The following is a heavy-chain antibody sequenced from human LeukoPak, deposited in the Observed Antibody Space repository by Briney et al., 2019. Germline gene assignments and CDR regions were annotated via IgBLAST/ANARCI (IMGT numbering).Heavy chain of an antibody. V-gene: IGHV4-61*02. D-gene: IGHD3-10*01. Sequence: PSETLSLTCTVSGGSISSGSYYWSWIRQPAGKGLEWIGRIYTSGSTNYNPSLKSRVTISVDTSKNHFSLKLSSVTAADTAVYYCARGRGHMDVWGKGTTVTVSS. J-gene: IGHJ6*03. CDR2: IYTSGST. CDR3: ARGRGHMDV. CDR1: GGSISSGSYY.